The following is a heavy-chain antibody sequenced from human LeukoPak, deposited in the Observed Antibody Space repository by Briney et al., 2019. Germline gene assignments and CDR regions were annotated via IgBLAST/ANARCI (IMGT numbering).Heavy chain of an antibody. J-gene: IGHJ4*02. CDR1: GGSINNYY. Sequence: SETLSLTCTVSGGSINNYYCTWIRQTPGKGLEWMGNIYYTGRTDYNPSLKSRVTISVDTSKNQFSLKLSSVTAADTAVYYCARGGDILTGYRIPLAVFWGQGTLVTVSS. CDR3: ARGGDILTGYRIPLAVF. CDR2: IYYTGRT. V-gene: IGHV4-59*08. D-gene: IGHD3-9*01.